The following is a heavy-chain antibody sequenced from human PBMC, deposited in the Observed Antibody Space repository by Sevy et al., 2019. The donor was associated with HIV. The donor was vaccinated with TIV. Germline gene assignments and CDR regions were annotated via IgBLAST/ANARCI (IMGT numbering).Heavy chain of an antibody. Sequence: GGSLRLSCAASGFTFSDHYMDWVRQAPGKGLEWVGRTRNKAKSYTTEYSASVKGRFTISRDDSKNSLYLQMNSLKTEDTAVYYCARATIAVAGTRGYYYMDVWGKGTTVTVSS. D-gene: IGHD6-19*01. CDR2: TRNKAKSYTT. V-gene: IGHV3-72*01. CDR3: ARATIAVAGTRGYYYMDV. CDR1: GFTFSDHY. J-gene: IGHJ6*03.